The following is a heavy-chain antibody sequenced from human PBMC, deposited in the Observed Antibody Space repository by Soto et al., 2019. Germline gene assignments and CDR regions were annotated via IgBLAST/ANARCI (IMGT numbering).Heavy chain of an antibody. CDR3: ARECDCGGDCYCLDY. CDR2: IVVGSGNT. V-gene: IGHV1-58*02. Sequence: SVKVSCKASGFTFTSSAMQCVRQARGQRLEWIGWIVVGSGNTNYAQKFQERVTITADMSTSTAYMELSSLRSEDTAVYYCARECDCGGDCYCLDYWGQGTLVTVSS. J-gene: IGHJ4*02. D-gene: IGHD2-21*02. CDR1: GFTFTSSA.